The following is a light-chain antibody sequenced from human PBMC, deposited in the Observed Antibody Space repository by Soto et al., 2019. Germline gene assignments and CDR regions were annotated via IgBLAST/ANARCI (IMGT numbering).Light chain of an antibody. Sequence: EIVMTQSPVTLSVSPGERATLSCRASQSVSSRLAWYQQKPGQAPRLLIYGASTRATGIPARFSGSGSGTEFTLSISSLQSEDFAVYYCQQYHDWPYTFGQGTKLEIK. CDR1: QSVSSR. V-gene: IGKV3-15*01. CDR2: GAS. J-gene: IGKJ2*01. CDR3: QQYHDWPYT.